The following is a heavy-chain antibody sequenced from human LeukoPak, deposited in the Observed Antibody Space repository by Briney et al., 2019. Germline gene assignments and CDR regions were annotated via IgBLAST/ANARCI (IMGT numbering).Heavy chain of an antibody. D-gene: IGHD2-2*01. J-gene: IGHJ4*02. V-gene: IGHV1-18*01. CDR3: ARGLCSSTSCYSGPDY. CDR2: ISAYNGNI. Sequence: ASVKVSCKASGYTFTSYGISWVRQAPGQGLEWMGWISAYNGNINYAQKLQGRVTMTTDTSTSTAYMELRSLRSDDTAVYYCARGLCSSTSCYSGPDYWGQGTLVTVSS. CDR1: GYTFTSYG.